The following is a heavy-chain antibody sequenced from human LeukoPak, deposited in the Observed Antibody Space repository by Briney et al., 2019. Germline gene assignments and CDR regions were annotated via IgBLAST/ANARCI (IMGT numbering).Heavy chain of an antibody. V-gene: IGHV4-61*01. D-gene: IGHD1-7*01. CDR1: GGSVSSNNYY. CDR3: ARVAWNYFGNWFDP. J-gene: IGHJ5*02. Sequence: PSETLSLTCTVSGGSVSSNNYYWNWIRQPPGKGLEWIGYIYYSGSTGYNPSLKSRVAISVDTSKNQFSLKVNSVTAADTAVYYCARVAWNYFGNWFDPWGQGTLVTVSS. CDR2: IYYSGST.